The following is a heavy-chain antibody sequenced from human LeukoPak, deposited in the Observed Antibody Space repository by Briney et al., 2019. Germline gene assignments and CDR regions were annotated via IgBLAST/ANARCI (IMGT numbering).Heavy chain of an antibody. D-gene: IGHD3-22*01. CDR1: GGSISSYY. V-gene: IGHV4-59*01. CDR3: YGRYYDSSGYYYVDAFDI. Sequence: PSETLSLTCTVSGGSISSYYWSWIRQPPGKGLEWIGYIYYSGSTNYNPSLKSRVTISVGTSKNQFSLKLSSVTAADTAVYYCYGRYYDSSGYYYVDAFDIWGQGTMVTVSS. J-gene: IGHJ3*02. CDR2: IYYSGST.